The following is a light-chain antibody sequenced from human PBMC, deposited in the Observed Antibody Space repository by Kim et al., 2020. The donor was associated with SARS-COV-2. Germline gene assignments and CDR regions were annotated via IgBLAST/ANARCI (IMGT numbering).Light chain of an antibody. Sequence: GQSITISCTGTSSDIGGYNYVSWFQQHPGKAPKLMIYDVSNRPSGISNRFSGSKSGNTAYLTISGLQAEDEADYYCSSYTSSDTSVFGTGTKVTVL. J-gene: IGLJ1*01. CDR1: SSDIGGYNY. CDR2: DVS. CDR3: SSYTSSDTSV. V-gene: IGLV2-14*03.